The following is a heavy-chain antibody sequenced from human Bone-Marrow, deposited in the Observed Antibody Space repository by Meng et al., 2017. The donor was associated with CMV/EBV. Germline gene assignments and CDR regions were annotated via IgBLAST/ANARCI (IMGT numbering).Heavy chain of an antibody. Sequence: GESLKISCAASGFTFSSYGMHWVRQAPGKGLEWVANIKQDGSEKYYVDSVKGRFTISRDNSKNTLYLQMNSLRAEDTAVYYCAKDLGAARRHYYGMDVWGQGTTVTVSS. CDR2: IKQDGSEK. CDR1: GFTFSSYG. V-gene: IGHV3-7*01. CDR3: AKDLGAARRHYYGMDV. J-gene: IGHJ6*02. D-gene: IGHD6-6*01.